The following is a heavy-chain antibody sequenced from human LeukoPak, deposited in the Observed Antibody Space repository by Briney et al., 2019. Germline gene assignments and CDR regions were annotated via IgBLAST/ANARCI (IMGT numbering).Heavy chain of an antibody. CDR1: GGSISSSSYY. Sequence: SETLSLTCTVSGGSISSSSYYWGWIRQPPGKGLEWIGSIYTSGSTNYNPSLKSRVTMSVDTSKNQFSLKLSSVTAADTAVYYCARDPSSFGSGTRGDDYWGQGTLVTVSS. D-gene: IGHD3-10*01. J-gene: IGHJ4*02. CDR2: IYTSGST. CDR3: ARDPSSFGSGTRGDDY. V-gene: IGHV4-39*07.